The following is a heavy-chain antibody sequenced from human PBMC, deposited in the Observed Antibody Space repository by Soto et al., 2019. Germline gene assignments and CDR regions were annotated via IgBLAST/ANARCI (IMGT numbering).Heavy chain of an antibody. J-gene: IGHJ6*03. CDR3: AVYDRYYYMDV. Sequence: PSETLSLTCTVPGGSISSYYWSWLRQPPGKGLEWIGYIYYSGSTNYNPSLKSRVTISVDTSKNQFSLKLSSVTAADTAVYYCAVYDRYYYMDVWGKGTTVTVSS. CDR1: GGSISSYY. CDR2: IYYSGST. D-gene: IGHD3-9*01. V-gene: IGHV4-59*08.